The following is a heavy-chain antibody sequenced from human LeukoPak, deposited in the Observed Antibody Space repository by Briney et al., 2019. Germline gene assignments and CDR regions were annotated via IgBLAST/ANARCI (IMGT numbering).Heavy chain of an antibody. D-gene: IGHD3-10*01. CDR1: GGSISSSFYY. CDR2: IYHSGST. V-gene: IGHV4-39*07. CDR3: ARDRGSGSAFDI. Sequence: PSEPLSLTCTVSGGSISSSFYYWGWIRQPPGKGLEWIGSIYHSGSTNYNPSLKSRVTISVDKSKNQFSLKLSSVTAADTAVYYCARDRGSGSAFDIWGQGTMVTVSS. J-gene: IGHJ3*02.